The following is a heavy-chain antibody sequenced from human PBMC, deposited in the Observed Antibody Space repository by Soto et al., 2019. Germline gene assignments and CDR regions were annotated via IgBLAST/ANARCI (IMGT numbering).Heavy chain of an antibody. CDR2: MYHRGTSS. V-gene: IGHV4-38-2*02. J-gene: IGHJ4*02. Sequence: SLTCAVSNFSISNGYYWSWIRQPPGRGLEWLGSMYHRGTSSYYNPSLTGRVSISIDSSKNQFSLSLTSVTAADTAIYYCAREAFNYYATTAFYSDYCGRGTMVTV. CDR1: NFSISNGYY. CDR3: AREAFNYYATTAFYSDY. D-gene: IGHD2-8*01.